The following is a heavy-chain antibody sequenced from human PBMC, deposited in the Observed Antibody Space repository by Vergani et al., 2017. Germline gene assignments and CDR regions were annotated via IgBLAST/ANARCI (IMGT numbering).Heavy chain of an antibody. Sequence: QVQLQESGPGLVKPSETLSLTCAVYGGSFSGYYWSWIRQPPGKGLEWIGEINHSGSTNYNPSLKSRVTISVDKSKNQFYLKLSSVTAADTAVYYCARGTTLLIASAGRAWFDPWGQGTLVTVSS. CDR2: INHSGST. V-gene: IGHV4-34*10. D-gene: IGHD6-13*01. CDR3: ARGTTLLIASAGRAWFDP. J-gene: IGHJ5*02. CDR1: GGSFSGYY.